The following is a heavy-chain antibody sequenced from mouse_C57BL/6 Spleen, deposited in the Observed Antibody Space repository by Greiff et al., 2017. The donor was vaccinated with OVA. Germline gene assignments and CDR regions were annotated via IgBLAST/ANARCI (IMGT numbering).Heavy chain of an antibody. Sequence: EVKLQESGPGLVKPSQSLSLTCSVTGYSITSGYYWNWIRQFPGNKLEWMGYISYDGSNNYNPSLKNRISITRDTSKNQFFLKLNSVTTEYTATYYCARDGYYGAYAMDYWGQGTSVTVSS. CDR3: ARDGYYGAYAMDY. CDR1: GYSITSGYY. CDR2: ISYDGSN. V-gene: IGHV3-6*01. J-gene: IGHJ4*01. D-gene: IGHD2-3*01.